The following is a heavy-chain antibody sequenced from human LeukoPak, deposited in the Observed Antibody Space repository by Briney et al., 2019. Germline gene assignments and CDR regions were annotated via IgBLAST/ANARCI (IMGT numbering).Heavy chain of an antibody. Sequence: PGRSLRLSCTASGFTFSDYSMNWVRQSPGKGLEWVSNISRGSRTIYYSDSVKGRFTISRDNAKNSLYLQMNSLRTEDTAVYYCARDSYSSSRNDYWGQGTLVTVSS. CDR3: ARDSYSSSRNDY. CDR1: GFTFSDYS. J-gene: IGHJ4*02. D-gene: IGHD6-13*01. CDR2: ISRGSRTI. V-gene: IGHV3-48*01.